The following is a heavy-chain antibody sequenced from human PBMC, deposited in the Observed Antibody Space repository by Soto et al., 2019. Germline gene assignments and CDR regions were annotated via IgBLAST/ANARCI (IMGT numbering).Heavy chain of an antibody. CDR1: GYSFTSYW. V-gene: IGHV5-51*01. D-gene: IGHD6-13*01. CDR2: IYPGDSDT. CDR3: ARHRKWGIAAGHWYGMDV. Sequence: GESLKISCKGSGYSFTSYWIGWVRQMPGKGLEWMGIIYPGDSDTRYSPSFQGQVTISADKSISTAYLQWSSLKASDTAMYYCARHRKWGIAAGHWYGMDVWGQGTTVTVSS. J-gene: IGHJ6*02.